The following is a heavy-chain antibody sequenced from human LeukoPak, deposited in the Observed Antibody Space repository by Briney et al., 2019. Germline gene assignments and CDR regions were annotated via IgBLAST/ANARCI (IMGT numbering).Heavy chain of an antibody. J-gene: IGHJ4*02. CDR1: GFTFSDYW. Sequence: GGSLRLSCAASGFTFSDYWMHWVRQAPGKGLEWVSRINPDGSSSNYADSVKGRFTMSRDNSKNTLYLQMNSLRVEDTAIYYCARPQGGRQLWLHFDYWGQGTQVTVSS. D-gene: IGHD5-18*01. CDR3: ARPQGGRQLWLHFDY. CDR2: INPDGSSS. V-gene: IGHV3-74*01.